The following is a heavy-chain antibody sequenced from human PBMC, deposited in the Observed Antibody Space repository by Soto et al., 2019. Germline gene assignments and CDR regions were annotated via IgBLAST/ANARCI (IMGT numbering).Heavy chain of an antibody. CDR1: GFTFSSYG. J-gene: IGHJ4*02. V-gene: IGHV3-30*18. CDR3: AKDRGWGGRAFDY. D-gene: IGHD1-26*01. CDR2: ISYDGSNK. Sequence: QVQLVESGGGVVQPGRSLRLSCAASGFTFSSYGMHWVRQAPGKGLEWVAVISYDGSNKYYADSVKGRFTISRDNSKNTLYLQMNSLRAGDTAVYYCAKDRGWGGRAFDYWGQGTLVTVSS.